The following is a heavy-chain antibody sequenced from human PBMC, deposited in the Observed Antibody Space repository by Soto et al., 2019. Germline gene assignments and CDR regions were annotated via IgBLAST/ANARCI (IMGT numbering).Heavy chain of an antibody. V-gene: IGHV4-31*03. Sequence: QVQLQESGPGLVKPSQTLSLACTVSGGSISSGGYYWSWIRQHPGKGLEWIGYIYYSGSTYYNPSLKSRLTISVDTSKNQFSLKLSSVTAADTAVYYCAMGSPYGDSPNWFDPWGQRTLVTVSS. CDR2: IYYSGST. CDR3: AMGSPYGDSPNWFDP. D-gene: IGHD4-17*01. J-gene: IGHJ5*02. CDR1: GGSISSGGYY.